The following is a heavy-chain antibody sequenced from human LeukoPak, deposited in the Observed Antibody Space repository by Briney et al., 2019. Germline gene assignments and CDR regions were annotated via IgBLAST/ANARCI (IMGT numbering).Heavy chain of an antibody. Sequence: GGGLRLSCAAPGVTFSDAWMSCVRQAPRKGLEWVAHMNQDGSEEEYVDSGKGRFTIYRHKARNLMYLQMGRLKAADTAAYYCATCTHWVAGDVWGQGTIVTVSS. CDR3: ATCTHWVAGDV. D-gene: IGHD2-8*01. CDR1: GVTFSDAW. CDR2: MNQDGSEE. V-gene: IGHV3-7*02. J-gene: IGHJ6*02.